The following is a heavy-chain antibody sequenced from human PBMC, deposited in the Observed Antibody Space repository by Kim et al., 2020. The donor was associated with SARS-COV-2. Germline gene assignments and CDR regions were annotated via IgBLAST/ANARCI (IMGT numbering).Heavy chain of an antibody. CDR2: IYYSGST. CDR1: GGSISSYY. V-gene: IGHV4-59*08. D-gene: IGHD2-21*02. J-gene: IGHJ6*03. Sequence: SETLSLTCTVSGGSISSYYWSWIRQPPGKGLEWIGYIYYSGSTNYNPSLKSRVTISVDTSKNQFSLKLSSVTAADTAVYYCASTPYCGGDCYDYYYYYMDVWGKGTTVTVSS. CDR3: ASTPYCGGDCYDYYYYYMDV.